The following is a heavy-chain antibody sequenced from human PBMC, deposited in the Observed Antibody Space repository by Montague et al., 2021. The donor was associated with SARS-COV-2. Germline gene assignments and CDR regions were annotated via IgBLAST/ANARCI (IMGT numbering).Heavy chain of an antibody. D-gene: IGHD4-23*01. Sequence: SETLSLTCAVYGGSFSGYYWTWIRQSPGKGLEWIAEINHSRTTNYNFSPSLRSRVTISVDTSKSRFSLKLSSVTAADTGVYYCARWDPQTLTLIGLRGKSASDYWGQGTLVTVSS. CDR1: GGSFSGYY. V-gene: IGHV4-34*01. J-gene: IGHJ4*02. CDR3: ARWDPQTLTLIGLRGKSASDY. CDR2: INHSRTT.